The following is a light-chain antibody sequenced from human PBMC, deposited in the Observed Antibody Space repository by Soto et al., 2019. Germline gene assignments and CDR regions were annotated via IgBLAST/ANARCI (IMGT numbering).Light chain of an antibody. V-gene: IGKV3-11*01. CDR1: QSVSSQ. J-gene: IGKJ1*01. CDR3: QQRSSWPT. CDR2: DAS. Sequence: VLTQSPATLSLSPGERATLSCRASQSVSSQLAWYQQKPGQAPRLFIYDASKRATGVPGRFSGSGSGTDLTLTISSLERDDVAVYYCQQRSSWPTFGQGTMVEIK.